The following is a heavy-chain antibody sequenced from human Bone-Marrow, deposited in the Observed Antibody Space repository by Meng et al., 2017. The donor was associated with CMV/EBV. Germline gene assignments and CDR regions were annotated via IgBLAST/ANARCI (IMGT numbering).Heavy chain of an antibody. J-gene: IGHJ4*02. Sequence: TCNVSGGSVSSGSYYWSWIRQPPGKGLEWIGYIYYSGSTNYNPSLKSRVTISVDTSKNQFSLKLSSVTAADTAVYYCARTSRTVVTPWGQGTLVTVSS. V-gene: IGHV4-61*01. CDR1: GGSVSSGSYY. CDR3: ARTSRTVVTP. CDR2: IYYSGST. D-gene: IGHD4-23*01.